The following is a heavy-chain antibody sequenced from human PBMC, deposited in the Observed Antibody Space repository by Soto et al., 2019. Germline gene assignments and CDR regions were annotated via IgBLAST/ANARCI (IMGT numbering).Heavy chain of an antibody. CDR3: ARHSHSGYWYFDL. CDR2: IYYSGST. Sequence: SETLSLTCTVSGGSISSYYWSWIRQPPGKGLEWIGYIYYSGSTNYNPSLKSRVTISVDTSKNQFSLKLSSVTAADTAVYYCARHSHSGYWYFDLWGRGTLVTVSS. V-gene: IGHV4-59*08. J-gene: IGHJ2*01. D-gene: IGHD3-10*01. CDR1: GGSISSYY.